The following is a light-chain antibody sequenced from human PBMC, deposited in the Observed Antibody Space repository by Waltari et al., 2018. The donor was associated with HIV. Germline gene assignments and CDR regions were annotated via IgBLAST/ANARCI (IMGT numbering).Light chain of an antibody. Sequence: DIVMTQSPDSLPVSLGERANINCTASRSILYSSDNRNYLAWYQQKPRRPPRLLISWASTRESGVPDRFSGSGSGTDFALTISRLQAEDVAVYHCQQYLRSPPTFGGGTKVEIK. CDR2: WAS. J-gene: IGKJ4*01. V-gene: IGKV4-1*01. CDR3: QQYLRSPPT. CDR1: RSILYSSDNRNY.